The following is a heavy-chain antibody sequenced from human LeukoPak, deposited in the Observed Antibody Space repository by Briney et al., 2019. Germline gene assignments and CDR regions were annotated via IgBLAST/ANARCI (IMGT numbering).Heavy chain of an antibody. J-gene: IGHJ3*02. CDR1: GYTFTSYA. CDR3: AKDQGQWLVPSAFDI. Sequence: EASVKVSCKASGYTFTSYAMHWVRQAPGQRLEWMGWINAGNGNTKYSQRFQGRVTITRDTSASTAYMELSSLGSEDTAVYYCAKDQGQWLVPSAFDIWGQGTMVTVSS. D-gene: IGHD6-19*01. CDR2: INAGNGNT. V-gene: IGHV1-3*01.